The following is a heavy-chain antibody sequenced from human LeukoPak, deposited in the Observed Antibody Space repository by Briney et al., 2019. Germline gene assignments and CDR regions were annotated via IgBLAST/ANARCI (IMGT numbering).Heavy chain of an antibody. Sequence: ASVKVSCKASGYTFTSYDINWVRQATGQGLEWMGWMNPNSGNTGYAQKFQGRVTMTRNTSISTAYVELSSLRSEDTAVYYCARRSGLRAWRLVDYWGQGTLVTVSS. V-gene: IGHV1-8*01. CDR2: MNPNSGNT. CDR3: ARRSGLRAWRLVDY. J-gene: IGHJ4*02. D-gene: IGHD3-10*01. CDR1: GYTFTSYD.